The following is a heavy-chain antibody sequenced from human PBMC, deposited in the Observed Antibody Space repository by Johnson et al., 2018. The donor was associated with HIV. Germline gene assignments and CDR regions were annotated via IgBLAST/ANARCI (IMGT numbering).Heavy chain of an antibody. V-gene: IGHV3-30*18. CDR3: AKDKLGGRGSFDI. CDR2: ISYDGSYK. Sequence: QVQLVESGGGVVRPGGSLRLSCAASGFTFTKYGMHWVRQAPGKGLEWVAVISYDGSYKYSTDSLKGRFTISRDTSKNSLYLQMNSLRTEDTAVYYCAKDKLGGRGSFDIWGQGTMVTVSS. D-gene: IGHD1-7*01. J-gene: IGHJ3*02. CDR1: GFTFTKYG.